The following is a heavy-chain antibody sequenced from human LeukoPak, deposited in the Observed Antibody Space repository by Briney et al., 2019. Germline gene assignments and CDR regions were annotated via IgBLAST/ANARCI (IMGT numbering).Heavy chain of an antibody. CDR1: GYTFTAYY. Sequence: ASVKVSSMASGYTFTAYYMHWVRQAPGQGLEWMGWINTNSGGTNYAQNFQGRVTMTRDTSISTAYMELRTLRSDDTAVYYCARDKGIEPAADLDVFDIWGQGTMVTVSS. J-gene: IGHJ3*02. D-gene: IGHD6-13*01. CDR2: INTNSGGT. V-gene: IGHV1-2*02. CDR3: ARDKGIEPAADLDVFDI.